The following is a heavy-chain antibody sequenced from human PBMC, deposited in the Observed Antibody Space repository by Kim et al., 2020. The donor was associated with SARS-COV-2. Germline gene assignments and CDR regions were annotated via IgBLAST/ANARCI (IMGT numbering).Heavy chain of an antibody. CDR2: PTSGNT. V-gene: IGHV1-8*01. J-gene: IGHJ5*02. Sequence: PTSGNTGYAQKFQGRVTMTRNTSISTAYMELSSLRSEDTAVYFCARGQGPWGQGTLVTVSS. CDR3: ARGQGP.